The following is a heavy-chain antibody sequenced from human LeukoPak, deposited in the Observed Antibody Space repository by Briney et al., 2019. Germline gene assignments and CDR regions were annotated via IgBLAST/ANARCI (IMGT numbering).Heavy chain of an antibody. CDR3: AREGVVLTGYCFFDY. J-gene: IGHJ4*02. CDR2: ISSSGSTI. CDR1: GFTFSSYE. Sequence: GGSLRLSCAASGFTFSSYEMNWVRQAPGKGLEWVSYISSSGSTIYYADSVKGRFTISRDNAKNSLYLQMNSLRAEDTAVYYRAREGVVLTGYCFFDYWGQGTLVTVSS. V-gene: IGHV3-48*03. D-gene: IGHD3-9*01.